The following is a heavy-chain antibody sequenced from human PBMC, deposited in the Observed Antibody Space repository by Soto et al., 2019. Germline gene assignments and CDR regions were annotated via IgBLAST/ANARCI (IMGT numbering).Heavy chain of an antibody. D-gene: IGHD3-9*01. CDR2: ISYDGSNK. CDR1: GLTFSNYG. Sequence: QVQLVESGGGVVQPGRSLRLSCAASGLTFSNYGMHWVRQAPGKVLEWVAVISYDGSNKYYADSVKGRFTISRDNSKNTLYLQMNRLRAEDKAVYYCAKAPNFDWLSHFDYWGQGTLVTVSS. CDR3: AKAPNFDWLSHFDY. V-gene: IGHV3-30*18. J-gene: IGHJ4*02.